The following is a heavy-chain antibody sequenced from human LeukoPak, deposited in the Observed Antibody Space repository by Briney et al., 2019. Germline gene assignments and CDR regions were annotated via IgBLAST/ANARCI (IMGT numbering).Heavy chain of an antibody. J-gene: IGHJ4*02. CDR3: AKEGSGWYYLDH. V-gene: IGHV3-30*02. CDR2: IESDGTKE. CDR1: GFRFSSYD. Sequence: PGGSLRLSCAASGFRFSSYDIHWVRQAPGKGLEWVTFIESDGTKEYYADSVKGRFTISRDNSKNTVYVQMNTLRAEDTAVYYCAKEGSGWYYLDHWGQGTVVTVSS. D-gene: IGHD6-19*01.